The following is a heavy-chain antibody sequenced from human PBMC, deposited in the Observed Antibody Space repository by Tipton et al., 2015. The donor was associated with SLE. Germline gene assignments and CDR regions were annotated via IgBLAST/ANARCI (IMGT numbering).Heavy chain of an antibody. CDR1: GFTFSSYG. J-gene: IGHJ4*02. CDR2: MSGSGGST. D-gene: IGHD3-22*01. Sequence: SLRLSCAASGFTFSSYGMSWVRPAPGKGLEWVSAMSGSGGSTYYADSVKGRFTISRHNSKNTLYLQMNSLRAEDTAVYYCARTGDSSGRGYYWGQGILVPGSS. CDR3: ARTGDSSGRGYY. V-gene: IGHV3-23*01.